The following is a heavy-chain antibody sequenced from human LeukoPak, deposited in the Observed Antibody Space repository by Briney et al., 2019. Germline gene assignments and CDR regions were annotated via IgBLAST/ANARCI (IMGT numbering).Heavy chain of an antibody. J-gene: IGHJ4*02. D-gene: IGHD5-12*01. CDR3: ARVDRASDIVAHLDY. V-gene: IGHV4-30-2*01. CDR1: GGSISSGGYY. Sequence: SQTLSLTCTVSGGSISSGGYYWSWIRQPPGKGLEWIGYIYHSGGTYYNPSLKSRVTISVDRSKNQFSLKLSSVTAADTAVYYCARVDRASDIVAHLDYWGQGTLVTVSS. CDR2: IYHSGGT.